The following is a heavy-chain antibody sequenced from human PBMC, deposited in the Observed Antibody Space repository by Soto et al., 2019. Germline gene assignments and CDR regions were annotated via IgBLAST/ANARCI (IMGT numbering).Heavy chain of an antibody. Sequence: PSETLSLTCAVYGGSFSGYYWSWIRQPPGKGLEWIGEINHSGSTNYNPSLKSRVTISVDTSKNQFSLKLSSVAAADTAVYYCARLAGRPYYYYYYGMDVWGQGTTVTVSS. CDR3: ARLAGRPYYYYYYGMDV. CDR2: INHSGST. CDR1: GGSFSGYY. D-gene: IGHD6-19*01. J-gene: IGHJ6*02. V-gene: IGHV4-34*01.